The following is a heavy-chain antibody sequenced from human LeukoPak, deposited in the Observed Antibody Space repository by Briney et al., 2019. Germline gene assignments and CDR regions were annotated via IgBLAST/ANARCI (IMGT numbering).Heavy chain of an antibody. V-gene: IGHV4-30-2*01. D-gene: IGHD5/OR15-5a*01. J-gene: IGHJ4*02. CDR1: GGSISSGGYS. CDR3: ARVVSVLGYFDY. Sequence: SQTLSLTCAVSGGSISSGGYSWSWIRQPPGKGLEWIGYIYHSGSTYYNPSLKSRVTISVDRSKNQFSLKLSSVTAADTAVYYCARVVSVLGYFDYWGQGTLVTVSS. CDR2: IYHSGST.